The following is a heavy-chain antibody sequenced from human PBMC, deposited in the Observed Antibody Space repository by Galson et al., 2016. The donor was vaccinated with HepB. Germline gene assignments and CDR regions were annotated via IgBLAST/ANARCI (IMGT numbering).Heavy chain of an antibody. V-gene: IGHV3-30-3*01. Sequence: LRLSCATSGFTFSDYPMYWIRQAPGEGLEWVARISHDAIHTSYADSLKGRFTISRDNSKNTLYLQMNTLRAEDTAVYYCARGTFCSGDSCYSPAFDMWGQGTMVTVSS. CDR1: GFTFSDYP. CDR3: ARGTFCSGDSCYSPAFDM. CDR2: ISHDAIHT. J-gene: IGHJ3*02. D-gene: IGHD2-15*01.